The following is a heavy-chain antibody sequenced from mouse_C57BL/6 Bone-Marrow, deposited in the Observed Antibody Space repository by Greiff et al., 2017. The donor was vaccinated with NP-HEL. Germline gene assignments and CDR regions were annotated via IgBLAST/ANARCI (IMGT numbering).Heavy chain of an antibody. D-gene: IGHD1-1*01. CDR3: ARWDYYGSSYVGWYFDV. V-gene: IGHV1-59*01. CDR1: GYTFTSYW. CDR2: IDPSDSYT. Sequence: QVQLQQPGAELVRPGTSVKLSCKASGYTFTSYWMHWVKQRPGQGLEWIGVIDPSDSYTNYNQKFKGKATLTVDTSSSTAYMQLSSLTSEDSAVYYCARWDYYGSSYVGWYFDVWGTGTTVTVSS. J-gene: IGHJ1*03.